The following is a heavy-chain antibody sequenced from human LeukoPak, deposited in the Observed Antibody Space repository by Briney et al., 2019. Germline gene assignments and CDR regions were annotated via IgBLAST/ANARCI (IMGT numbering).Heavy chain of an antibody. V-gene: IGHV3-30*02. J-gene: IGHJ6*03. D-gene: IGHD6-19*01. Sequence: GGSLRLTCAASGFTFSSYGMHWGRQAPGKGLERVAFIRCDGSSKYYADSVKGRFTIFRVNSKNTLYLQMNSLRAEDTAVYYCAKVHRGAVDQTNPRRRYYYYYMDVWGKGTTVTVSS. CDR1: GFTFSSYG. CDR2: IRCDGSSK. CDR3: AKVHRGAVDQTNPRRRYYYYYMDV.